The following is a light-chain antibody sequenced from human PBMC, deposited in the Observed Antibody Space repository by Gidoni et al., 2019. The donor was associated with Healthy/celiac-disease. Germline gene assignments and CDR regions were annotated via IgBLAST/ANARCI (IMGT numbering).Light chain of an antibody. V-gene: IGKV1-33*01. CDR1: QDISND. CDR2: DAS. CDR3: QQYDNLSPLT. J-gene: IGKJ5*01. Sequence: DIHMTQSPYSLSASVGDRVTITCQASQDISNDLNWYQQKPGKAPKLLIYDASNLETGVPSRFSGSGSGTDFTFTIISLQPEDISTYYCQQYDNLSPLTFGQGTRLEIK.